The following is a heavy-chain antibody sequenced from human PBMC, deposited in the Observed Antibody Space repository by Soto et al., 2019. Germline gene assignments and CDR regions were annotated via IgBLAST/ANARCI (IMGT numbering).Heavy chain of an antibody. J-gene: IGHJ6*02. CDR2: IKRDGSEK. V-gene: IGHV3-7*01. D-gene: IGHD4-17*01. CDR1: GFTFSTYW. CDR3: ARDPTVVTRAFWENYYYGMDV. Sequence: GGSLRLSCAASGFTFSTYWINWVRQAPGKGLEWVANIKRDGSEKYYVDSVKGRFTISRDNANNSLYLQMNSLRAEDTAVYYCARDPTVVTRAFWENYYYGMDVWGQGTTVTVSS.